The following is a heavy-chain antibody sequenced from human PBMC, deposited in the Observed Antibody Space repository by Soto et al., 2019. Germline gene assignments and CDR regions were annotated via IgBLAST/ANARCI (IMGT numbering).Heavy chain of an antibody. CDR1: GGSISSYY. J-gene: IGHJ5*02. CDR2: IYYSGST. Sequence: SETLSLTCTVSGGSISSYYWSWIRQPPGKGLEWIGYIYYSGSTNYNPSLKSRVAMSVDTSKNQFSLKLRSATAADTAVYYYAGSPVDYGDYPDWFDPWGQEPWSPSPQ. CDR3: AGSPVDYGDYPDWFDP. D-gene: IGHD4-17*01. V-gene: IGHV4-59*01.